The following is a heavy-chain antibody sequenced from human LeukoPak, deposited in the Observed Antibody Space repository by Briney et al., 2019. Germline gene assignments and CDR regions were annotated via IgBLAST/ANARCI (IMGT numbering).Heavy chain of an antibody. CDR2: IQYDGINK. Sequence: GGSLRLSCAASGFSFRAYGMHWVRQAPGKGLEWVTFIQYDGINKYYADSVRGRFIIFRDNSKNTLYLQMNSLTTEDTAIYYYAKHKESYYDYWGQGTLVSVSS. V-gene: IGHV3-30*02. CDR3: AKHKESYYDY. CDR1: GFSFRAYG. J-gene: IGHJ4*02.